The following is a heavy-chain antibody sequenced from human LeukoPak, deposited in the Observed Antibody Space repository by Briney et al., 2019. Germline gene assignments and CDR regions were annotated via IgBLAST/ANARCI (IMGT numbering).Heavy chain of an antibody. CDR2: IYTSGST. Sequence: PETLSLTCTVSGGSISSYYCSWIRQPAGKGMGWIGRIYTSGSTNYNPSLKSRVTVSVDTSNNQSSLKLSSVTAADTAVYYCARGQESWRGFDYWGQGTLVTVSS. CDR1: GGSISSYY. J-gene: IGHJ4*02. D-gene: IGHD2/OR15-2a*01. V-gene: IGHV4-4*07. CDR3: ARGQESWRGFDY.